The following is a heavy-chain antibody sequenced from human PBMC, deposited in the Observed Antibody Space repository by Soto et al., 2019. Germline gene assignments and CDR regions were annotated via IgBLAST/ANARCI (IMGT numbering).Heavy chain of an antibody. D-gene: IGHD6-6*01. CDR3: AKRSSSYTFDY. CDR1: GFTFIYYT. J-gene: IGHJ4*02. CDR2: ISNSGDTI. Sequence: PGGSLRLSCVAAGFTFIYYTMSSVRPAPGKGLEWVSGISNSGDTIYYADSVKGRFTISRDNSKNTLYLQMNSLRAEDTAVYYCAKRSSSYTFDYWGQGTLVTV. V-gene: IGHV3-23*01.